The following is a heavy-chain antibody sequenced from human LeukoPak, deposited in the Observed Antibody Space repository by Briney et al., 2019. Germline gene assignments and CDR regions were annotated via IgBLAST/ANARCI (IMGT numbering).Heavy chain of an antibody. V-gene: IGHV3-48*04. CDR2: ISSSSSTI. Sequence: GGSLRLSCAASGFTFSSYSMIWVRQAPGKGLEWVSYISSSSSTIYYADSVKGRFTISRDNAKSSLYLQMNSLRVEDTAVYYCAREAGYQLLSGYYYYMDIWGKGTTVTVSS. CDR1: GFTFSSYS. CDR3: AREAGYQLLSGYYYYMDI. J-gene: IGHJ6*03. D-gene: IGHD2-2*01.